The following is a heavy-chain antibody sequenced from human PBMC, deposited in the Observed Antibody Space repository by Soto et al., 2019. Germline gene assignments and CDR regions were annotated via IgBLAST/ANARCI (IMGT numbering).Heavy chain of an antibody. Sequence: EVQLVESGGGLVQPGGSLKLYCAASGFTFSGSAMHWVRQASGKGLEWLGRIRSKANNYATAYAASVKGRFTISRDDSKDTAYLLMSSLKTEDTAMYYCTRHLSDYWGQGTLVTVSS. CDR2: IRSKANNYAT. CDR1: GFTFSGSA. V-gene: IGHV3-73*01. J-gene: IGHJ4*02. CDR3: TRHLSDY.